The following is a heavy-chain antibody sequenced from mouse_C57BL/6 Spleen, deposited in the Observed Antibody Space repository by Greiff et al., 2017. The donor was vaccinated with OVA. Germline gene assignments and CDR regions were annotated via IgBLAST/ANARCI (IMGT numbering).Heavy chain of an antibody. V-gene: IGHV1-26*01. CDR3: ARSERNLPGYFDY. CDR2: INPNNGGT. CDR1: GYTFTDYY. J-gene: IGHJ2*01. Sequence: EVQLQQSGPELVKPGASVKISCKASGYTFTDYYMNWVRQSHGKSLEWIGDINPNNGGTGYTKKLKGKATLTVDKSSSTAYMELRSLTSEDSAVYYCARSERNLPGYFDYWGQGTTLTVSS.